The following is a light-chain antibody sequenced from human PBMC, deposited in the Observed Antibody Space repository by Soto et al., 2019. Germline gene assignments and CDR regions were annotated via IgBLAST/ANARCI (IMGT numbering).Light chain of an antibody. CDR2: AAS. Sequence: DIQMTQSPSSLSASVGDRVTITCRASQDIANDLGWYQQKPGKVPKRLIYAASSLQSGVPSRFSGSGSGTEFTLTISSLQTVDFATYYCLQHNRYPMTFGQGTRLENK. CDR3: LQHNRYPMT. J-gene: IGKJ5*01. CDR1: QDIAND. V-gene: IGKV1-17*01.